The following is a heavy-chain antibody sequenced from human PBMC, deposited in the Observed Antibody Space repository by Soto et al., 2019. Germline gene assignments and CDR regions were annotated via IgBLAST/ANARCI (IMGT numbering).Heavy chain of an antibody. CDR1: GFSVNSDY. J-gene: IGHJ4*02. CDR3: ARGFHYGTIDS. V-gene: IGHV3-53*01. D-gene: IGHD3-10*01. CDR2: IFPGGTT. Sequence: RILSCVVSGFSVNSDYMSWVRLAPGKGLECVSLIFPGGTTYYADSVKGRFTISKDSSRSTLYLQMNNLRADDTAIFYCARGFHYGTIDSWGQGALVTVSS.